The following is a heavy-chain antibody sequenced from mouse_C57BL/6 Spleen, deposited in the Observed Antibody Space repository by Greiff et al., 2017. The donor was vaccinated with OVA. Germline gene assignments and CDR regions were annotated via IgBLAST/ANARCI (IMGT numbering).Heavy chain of an antibody. CDR2: IDPSDSYT. V-gene: IGHV1-50*01. CDR3: ARSDYDKDY. CDR1: GYTFTSYW. J-gene: IGHJ2*01. D-gene: IGHD2-4*01. Sequence: QVQLQQPGAELVKPGASEKLSCKASGYTFTSYWMQWVKQRPGQGLEWIGEIDPSDSYTNYNQKFKGKATLTVDTSSSTAYMQLSSLTSEDSAVYYCARSDYDKDYWGQGTTLTVSS.